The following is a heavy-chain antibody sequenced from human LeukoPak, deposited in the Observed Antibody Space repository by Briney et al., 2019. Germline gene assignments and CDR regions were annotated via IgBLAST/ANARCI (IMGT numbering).Heavy chain of an antibody. D-gene: IGHD4-17*01. V-gene: IGHV3-21*01. Sequence: GGSLRLSCAASVFTFSSYSMKWVRQSPGKGLEWVSSIRSSSSYEYYADSVKGRFTISRDNAKNSLYLEMNSLRAEDTAVYYCARDHRDYGDYVDYNGMDVWSQGTTVAVS. CDR3: ARDHRDYGDYVDYNGMDV. J-gene: IGHJ6*02. CDR2: IRSSSSYE. CDR1: VFTFSSYS.